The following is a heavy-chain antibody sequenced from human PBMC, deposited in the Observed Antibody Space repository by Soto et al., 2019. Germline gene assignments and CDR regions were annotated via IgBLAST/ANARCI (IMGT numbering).Heavy chain of an antibody. D-gene: IGHD6-13*01. CDR3: ARLSGYSSSWLPFDY. CDR1: GGSISSYY. Sequence: SETLSLTCTVSGGSISSYYWSWIRQPPGKGLEWIGYIYYSGSTNYNPSLKSRVTISVDTSKNQFSLKLSSVTAADTAVYYCARLSGYSSSWLPFDYWGQGTLVTVSS. V-gene: IGHV4-59*01. CDR2: IYYSGST. J-gene: IGHJ4*02.